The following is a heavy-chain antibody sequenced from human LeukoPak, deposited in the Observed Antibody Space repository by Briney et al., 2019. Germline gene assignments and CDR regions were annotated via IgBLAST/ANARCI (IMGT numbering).Heavy chain of an antibody. D-gene: IGHD1-26*01. CDR3: ARDGKSKFDP. Sequence: PSETLSLTCTVSGGSISSSSYYWGWIRQPPGKGLEWIGSIYYSGSTYYNPSLKSRVTISVDTSKNQFSLKLSSVTAADTAVYCCARDGKSKFDPWGQGTLVTVSS. CDR1: GGSISSSSYY. V-gene: IGHV4-39*07. CDR2: IYYSGST. J-gene: IGHJ5*02.